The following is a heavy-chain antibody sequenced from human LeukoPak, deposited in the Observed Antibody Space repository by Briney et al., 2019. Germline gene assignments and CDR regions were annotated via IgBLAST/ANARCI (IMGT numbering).Heavy chain of an antibody. CDR1: GGSISSYY. J-gene: IGHJ4*02. D-gene: IGHD1-1*01. CDR3: ARVSDWNDFDY. CDR2: IYYTGST. V-gene: IGHV4-59*01. Sequence: SETLSLTCTVSGGSISSYYWSWIRQPPGKGLEWIGYIYYTGSTNYNPSLKSRVTISLDTSKNQFSLSLTSVTAADTAVYFCARVSDWNDFDYWGQGILVTVSS.